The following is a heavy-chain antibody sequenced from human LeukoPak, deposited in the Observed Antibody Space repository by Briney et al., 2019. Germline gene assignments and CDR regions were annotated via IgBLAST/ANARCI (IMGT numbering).Heavy chain of an antibody. J-gene: IGHJ4*02. CDR3: TKGGDYDVLTGYYAPDC. CDR2: ITGSGGST. Sequence: GASLRLSCAASGFTFSNYAMSWVRQAPGKGLEWVSAITGSGGSTWYADSVKGHFTIPRDNSKNTLYLQMNSLGAEDTAVYYCTKGGDYDVLTGYYAPDCGGRGPLVTVSS. CDR1: GFTFSNYA. D-gene: IGHD3-9*01. V-gene: IGHV3-23*01.